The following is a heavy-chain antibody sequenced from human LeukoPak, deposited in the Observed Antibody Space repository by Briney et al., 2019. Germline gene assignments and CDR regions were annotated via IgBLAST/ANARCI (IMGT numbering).Heavy chain of an antibody. CDR1: GFTFSSYG. CDR2: ISNDRSNK. D-gene: IGHD6-19*01. V-gene: IGHV3-30*18. J-gene: IGHJ4*02. Sequence: GRSLRLSCAASGFTFSSYGIHWVRQAPGKGLEWVAHISNDRSNKDYADSVKGRFTISRDNSENTLYLQMNSLRAEDTAVYYCPKDQYVGSAALAGDYWGQGTLVIVSS. CDR3: PKDQYVGSAALAGDY.